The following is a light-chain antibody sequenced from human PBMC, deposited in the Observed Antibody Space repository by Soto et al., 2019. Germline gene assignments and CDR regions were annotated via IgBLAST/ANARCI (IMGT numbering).Light chain of an antibody. J-gene: IGLJ3*02. CDR3: GTWDSSLSSWV. V-gene: IGLV1-51*01. Sequence: QSALTHPPSVSAAPGQKVTISCSGSSSNIGNNYVSWYQQLPGTAPKLLIYDNNKRPSGIPDRFSGSKSGTSATLGITGLQTGDEADYYCGTWDSSLSSWVFGGGTKLTVL. CDR1: SSNIGNNY. CDR2: DNN.